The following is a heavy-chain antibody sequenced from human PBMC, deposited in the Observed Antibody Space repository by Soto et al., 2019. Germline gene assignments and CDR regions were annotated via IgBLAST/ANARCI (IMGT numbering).Heavy chain of an antibody. V-gene: IGHV3-53*01. CDR3: AVASGSRFFDY. D-gene: IGHD1-26*01. CDR1: AFHVSTNY. Sequence: GGSLRLSCASYAFHVSTNYMSLVRQAPGKGLEWVSVIYDSGSTYYADSVKGRFTISRDNSKNTLYLQMNSLRAEDTAVYYCAVASGSRFFDYWGQGNLVTVSS. J-gene: IGHJ4*02. CDR2: IYDSGST.